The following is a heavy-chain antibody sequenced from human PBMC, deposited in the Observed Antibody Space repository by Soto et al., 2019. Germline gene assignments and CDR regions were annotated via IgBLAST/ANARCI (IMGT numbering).Heavy chain of an antibody. CDR2: ISWNSGSI. J-gene: IGHJ3*02. V-gene: IGHV3-9*01. D-gene: IGHD1-26*01. CDR3: AKAVWGSPTGDAFDI. CDR1: GFTFDDYA. Sequence: GGSLRLSCAASGFTFDDYAMHWVRQAPGKGLEWVSGISWNSGSIGYADSVKGRFTISRDNAKNSLYLQMNSLRAEDTALYYCAKAVWGSPTGDAFDIWGQGTMVTVSS.